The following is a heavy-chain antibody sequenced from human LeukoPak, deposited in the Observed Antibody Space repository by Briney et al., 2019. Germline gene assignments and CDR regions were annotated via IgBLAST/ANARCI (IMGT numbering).Heavy chain of an antibody. CDR2: IIPILGIA. Sequence: SVKVSCKASGGTFSSYAISWVRQAPGQGLEWMGRIIPILGIANYAQKFQGRVTITADKSTSTAYMELSSLRSEDTAVYYCAKEAKPANAAGLDVWGQGTTVTVSS. CDR3: AKEAKPANAAGLDV. J-gene: IGHJ6*01. D-gene: IGHD4/OR15-4a*01. V-gene: IGHV1-69*04. CDR1: GGTFSSYA.